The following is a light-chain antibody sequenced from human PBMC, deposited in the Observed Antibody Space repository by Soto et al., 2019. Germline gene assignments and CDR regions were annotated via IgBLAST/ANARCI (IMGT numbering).Light chain of an antibody. Sequence: QSALAQPPSASGSPGQSVTISCTGTSSDVGDNYVSWYQQHPGKAPKLMIYDVSKRPSGVPDRFSGSKSGNTASLTISGLQAEDEADYYCCSYAGSYSGVFGGGTKLTVL. CDR1: SSDVGDNY. CDR2: DVS. CDR3: CSYAGSYSGV. J-gene: IGLJ3*02. V-gene: IGLV2-11*01.